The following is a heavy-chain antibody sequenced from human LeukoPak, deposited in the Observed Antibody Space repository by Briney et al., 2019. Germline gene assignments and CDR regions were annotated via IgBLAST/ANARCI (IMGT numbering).Heavy chain of an antibody. Sequence: GGSLRLSCAASGFTFSSYSMNWVRQAPGKGLEWVASISSSSSYIYYADSAKGRFTTSRDNAKNSLYLQMNSLRAEDTAVYYCAVSRLKTNLESSNWGQGTLVTVSS. D-gene: IGHD5-24*01. CDR3: AVSRLKTNLESSN. J-gene: IGHJ4*02. CDR1: GFTFSSYS. CDR2: ISSSSSYI. V-gene: IGHV3-21*04.